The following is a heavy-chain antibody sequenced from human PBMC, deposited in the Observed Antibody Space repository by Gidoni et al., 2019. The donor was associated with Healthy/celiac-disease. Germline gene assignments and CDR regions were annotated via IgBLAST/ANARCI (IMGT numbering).Heavy chain of an antibody. V-gene: IGHV3-30-3*01. Sequence: QVQLVESGGGVVQPGRSLSLSCAASGFTFSSYAMHWVRQAPGKGLEWVAVISYDGSNKYYADSVKGRFTISRDNSKNTLYLQMNSLRAEDTAVYYCARDPYGSGSADYWGQGTLVTVSS. J-gene: IGHJ4*02. D-gene: IGHD3-10*01. CDR2: ISYDGSNK. CDR3: ARDPYGSGSADY. CDR1: GFTFSSYA.